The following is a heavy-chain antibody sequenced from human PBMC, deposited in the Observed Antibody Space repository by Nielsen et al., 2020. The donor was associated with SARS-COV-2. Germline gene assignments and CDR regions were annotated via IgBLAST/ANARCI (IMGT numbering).Heavy chain of an antibody. J-gene: IGHJ6*02. Sequence: SLKISCAASGFTFDDYAMHWVRQAPGKGLEWVSGISWNSGSIGYADSVKGRFTISRDNAKNSLYQQMNSLRAEDTALYYCAKWGYSSSWDTPYGMDVWGQGTTVTVSS. D-gene: IGHD6-13*01. V-gene: IGHV3-9*01. CDR2: ISWNSGSI. CDR1: GFTFDDYA. CDR3: AKWGYSSSWDTPYGMDV.